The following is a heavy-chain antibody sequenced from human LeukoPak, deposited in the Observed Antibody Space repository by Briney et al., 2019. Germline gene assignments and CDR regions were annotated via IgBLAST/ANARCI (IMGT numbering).Heavy chain of an antibody. V-gene: IGHV1-69*06. CDR2: IIPIFGTA. Sequence: SVNVSYRASGGTFSSYAISWVRQAPGQGREWMGGIIPIFGTANYTQKFQGRVTITADKSTSTAYIELSSLRSEDTAVYYCARGIAAAGPLYYYYYGMDVWGKGTTVTVSS. J-gene: IGHJ6*04. CDR1: GGTFSSYA. D-gene: IGHD6-13*01. CDR3: ARGIAAAGPLYYYYYGMDV.